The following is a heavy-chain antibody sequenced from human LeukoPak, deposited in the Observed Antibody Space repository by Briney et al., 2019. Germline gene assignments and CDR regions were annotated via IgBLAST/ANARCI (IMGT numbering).Heavy chain of an antibody. J-gene: IGHJ6*02. CDR1: GGSFSGYY. D-gene: IGHD2-2*01. Sequence: KPSETLSLTCAVYGGSFSGYYWSWIRQPPGKGLEWIGEINHSGSTTYNPSLKSRVTISVDTSKNQFSLKLSSVTAADTAVYYCARGRYCSSTSCWGYYYGMDVWGQGTTVTVSS. CDR2: INHSGST. V-gene: IGHV4-34*01. CDR3: ARGRYCSSTSCWGYYYGMDV.